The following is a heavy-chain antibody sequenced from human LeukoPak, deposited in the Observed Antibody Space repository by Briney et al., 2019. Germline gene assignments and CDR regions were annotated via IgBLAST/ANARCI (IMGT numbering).Heavy chain of an antibody. Sequence: PSETLSLTCTVSGGSVSSGSYYWSWIRQPPGKGLEWIGYIYYSGSTNHNPSLKSRVTISVDTSKNQFSLKLSSVTAADTAVYYCARYYGGNSEFDYWGQGTLVTVSS. CDR2: IYYSGST. CDR1: GGSVSSGSYY. V-gene: IGHV4-61*01. D-gene: IGHD4-23*01. CDR3: ARYYGGNSEFDY. J-gene: IGHJ4*02.